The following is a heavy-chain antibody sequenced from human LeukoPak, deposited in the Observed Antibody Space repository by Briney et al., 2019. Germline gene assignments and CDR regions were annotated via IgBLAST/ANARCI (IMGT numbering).Heavy chain of an antibody. D-gene: IGHD3-10*01. CDR1: GFTFSSYA. J-gene: IGHJ4*02. Sequence: GGSLRLSCAASGFTFSSYAMSWVRQAPGKGLEWVSAISGSGGSTYYADSVKGRFTISRDNSKNTLSLQMNSLRAEDTAVYYCAKDYYGSGSYFSIDYWGQGTLVTVSS. V-gene: IGHV3-23*01. CDR3: AKDYYGSGSYFSIDY. CDR2: ISGSGGST.